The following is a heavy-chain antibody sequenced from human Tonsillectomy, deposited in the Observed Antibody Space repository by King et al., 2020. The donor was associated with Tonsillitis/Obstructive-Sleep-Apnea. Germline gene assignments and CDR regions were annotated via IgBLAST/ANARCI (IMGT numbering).Heavy chain of an antibody. V-gene: IGHV3-23*04. Sequence: VQLVESGGGLVQPGGSLRLSGSASGFTFSNYAMSWVRQAPGKGREGVSLISGSETTNYADSVKGRFTISRDNSKNTLYLQMNSLRAGDTATYYCAKGPGYDFWSSYLHYFDYWGQGTLVTVSS. CDR3: AKGPGYDFWSSYLHYFDY. CDR1: GFTFSNYA. J-gene: IGHJ4*02. CDR2: ISGSETT. D-gene: IGHD3-3*01.